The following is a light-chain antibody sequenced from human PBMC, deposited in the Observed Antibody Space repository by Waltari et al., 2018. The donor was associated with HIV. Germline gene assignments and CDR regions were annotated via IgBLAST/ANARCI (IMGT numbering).Light chain of an antibody. Sequence: IVLPPSPLPLHVTPGAPASISCISTTCRLHSNGYNCFDWYQQKPGQSPKLLIYVGSNRASGVPDRFSGSGSGTDFTLNISRMEAEDVGVYYCKQAIQTPPTFGQGTKLEIK. CDR1: TCRLHSNGYNC. V-gene: IGKV2-28*01. CDR2: VGS. CDR3: KQAIQTPPT. J-gene: IGKJ2*01.